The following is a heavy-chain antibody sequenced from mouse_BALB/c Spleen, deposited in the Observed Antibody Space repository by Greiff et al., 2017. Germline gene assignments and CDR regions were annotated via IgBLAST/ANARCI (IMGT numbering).Heavy chain of an antibody. D-gene: IGHD1-1*01. CDR2: ISNGGGST. Sequence: EVKLVESGGGLVQPGGSLKLSCAASGFTFSSYTMSWVRQTPEKRLEWVAYISNGGGSTYYPDTVKGRFTISRDNAKNTLYLQMSSLKSEDTAMYYCARHPYYGSSPYWYFDVWGAGTTVTVSS. V-gene: IGHV5-12-2*01. CDR3: ARHPYYGSSPYWYFDV. CDR1: GFTFSSYT. J-gene: IGHJ1*01.